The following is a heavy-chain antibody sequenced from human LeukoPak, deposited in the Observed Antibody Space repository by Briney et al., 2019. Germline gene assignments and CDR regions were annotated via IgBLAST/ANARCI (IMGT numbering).Heavy chain of an antibody. D-gene: IGHD6-6*01. CDR3: AKDRIAAGLDY. Sequence: PGGSLRLSCAASGFTFSSYAMSWVSQAPGKGLEWVSGVSGSGDSTYYADSVKGRFTISRDNSKNTLYLQMNSLRAEDTAVYYCAKDRIAAGLDYWGQGTLVTVSS. CDR1: GFTFSSYA. CDR2: VSGSGDST. V-gene: IGHV3-23*01. J-gene: IGHJ4*02.